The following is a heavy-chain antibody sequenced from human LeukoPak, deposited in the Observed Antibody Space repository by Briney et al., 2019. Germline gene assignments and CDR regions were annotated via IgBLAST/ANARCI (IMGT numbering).Heavy chain of an antibody. CDR1: GFTFNIYA. D-gene: IGHD3-22*01. Sequence: GGSLRLSCAASGFTFNIYAMNWVRQAPGKGLEWVAGISDSGGRTNYADSVKGRFTISRDNPKNTLYLQMNSLRAEDTAVYFCAKRGVVIRVILVGFHKEAYYFDSWGQGALVTVSS. J-gene: IGHJ4*02. CDR3: AKRGVVIRVILVGFHKEAYYFDS. V-gene: IGHV3-23*01. CDR2: ISDSGGRT.